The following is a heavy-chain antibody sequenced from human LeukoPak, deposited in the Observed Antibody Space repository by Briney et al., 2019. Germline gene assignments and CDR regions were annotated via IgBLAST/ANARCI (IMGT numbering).Heavy chain of an antibody. V-gene: IGHV4-59*01. CDR1: DVSISSSY. J-gene: IGHJ6*03. Sequence: SETASLTCSVSDVSISSSYWSWVRQPPGKGLEWIGYIYYSGSTNYNPSLKSRVTISVDTSKNQFSLKLSSVTAADTAVYYCARGGRLRGFYYYYYMDVWGKGTTVTVSS. CDR3: ARGGRLRGFYYYYYMDV. D-gene: IGHD4-17*01. CDR2: IYYSGST.